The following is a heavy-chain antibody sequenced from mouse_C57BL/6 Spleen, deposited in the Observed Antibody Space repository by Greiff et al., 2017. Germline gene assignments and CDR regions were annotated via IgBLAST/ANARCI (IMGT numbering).Heavy chain of an antibody. V-gene: IGHV1-80*01. CDR2: IYPGDGDT. CDR3: ARLGGYYYFDY. CDR1: GYSFSSYW. J-gene: IGHJ2*01. D-gene: IGHD3-2*02. Sequence: VKLQQSGAELVKPGASVKISCKASGYSFSSYWMNWVKQRPGKGLEWIGQIYPGDGDTNYNGKFKGKATLTADKSSSTAYMQLSSLTSEDSAVYFCARLGGYYYFDYWGQGTTLTVSS.